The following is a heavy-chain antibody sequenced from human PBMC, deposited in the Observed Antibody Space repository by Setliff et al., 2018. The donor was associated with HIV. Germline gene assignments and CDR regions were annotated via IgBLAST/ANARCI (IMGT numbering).Heavy chain of an antibody. CDR2: ISGSGGDT. Sequence: HPGGSLRLSCASSGSTFSSYAMTWVRQAPGKGLECVAVISGSGGDTYYADSVKGRFVISREKSKSTLYLQMNSLRSEDTAVYYCARGDYYDSSGDVRALDYWGQGTLVTVSS. V-gene: IGHV3-23*01. CDR1: GSTFSSYA. CDR3: ARGDYYDSSGDVRALDY. D-gene: IGHD3-22*01. J-gene: IGHJ4*02.